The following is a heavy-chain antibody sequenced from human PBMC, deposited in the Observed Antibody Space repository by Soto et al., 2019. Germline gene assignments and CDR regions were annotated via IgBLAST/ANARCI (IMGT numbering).Heavy chain of an antibody. D-gene: IGHD3-10*01. V-gene: IGHV1-69*13. Sequence: SVKVSCKASGGTFSSYAISWVRQAPGQGLEWMGGIIPIFGTANYAQKFQGRVTNTADESTSTAYMELSSLRSEDTAVYYCARGGTMLRGNWFDPWGQGTLVTVSS. CDR3: ARGGTMLRGNWFDP. J-gene: IGHJ5*02. CDR1: GGTFSSYA. CDR2: IIPIFGTA.